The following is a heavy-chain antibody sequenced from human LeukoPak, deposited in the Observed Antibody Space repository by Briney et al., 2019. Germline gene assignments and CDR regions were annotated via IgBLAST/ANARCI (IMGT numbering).Heavy chain of an antibody. J-gene: IGHJ5*02. D-gene: IGHD2/OR15-2a*01. CDR3: TRDLRNKGLDP. CDR2: INGVGTAT. V-gene: IGHV3-74*01. CDR1: GFTFNEFW. Sequence: GGSLRLSCAASGFTFNEFWMFWVRHVPGKGLMWVSRINGVGTATTYADTVKGRFTISRDNAKKTLYLQMNGLRDEGTAIYYCTRDLRNKGLDPWGQGPWSPSPQ.